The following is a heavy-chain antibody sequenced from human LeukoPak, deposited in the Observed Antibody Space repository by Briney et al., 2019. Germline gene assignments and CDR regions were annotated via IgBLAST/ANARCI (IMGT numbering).Heavy chain of an antibody. V-gene: IGHV3-21*01. CDR3: ARESSGRNRFPNYYYYMDV. CDR2: ISSSRSYI. Sequence: GGSLRLSCAPSGLTFSIYTMNWVRQAPGKGLEGVSSISSSRSYIYYRDSVKGLFTISRDHAKNSLYLQMNRLRAEDTAVYYCARESSGRNRFPNYYYYMDVWGKGTTVTISS. J-gene: IGHJ6*03. CDR1: GLTFSIYT. D-gene: IGHD6-19*01.